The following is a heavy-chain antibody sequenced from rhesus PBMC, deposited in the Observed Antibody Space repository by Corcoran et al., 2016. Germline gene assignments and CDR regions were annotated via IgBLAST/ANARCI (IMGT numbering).Heavy chain of an antibody. CDR2: IYGGSGGT. V-gene: IGHV4-147*01. CDR1: VASISINS. D-gene: IGHD2-2*01. CDR3: ARSYCTSITCYGRIDAFDF. Sequence: HVQLQESGPCLLTPSETLPLTRVVSVASISINSCRWLRTPSGTGLKWIGYIYGGSGGTSYKPSLKSRVTISKDTSKNQFSLKLSSVTAADTAVYYCARSYCTSITCYGRIDAFDFWGQGLRVTVSS. J-gene: IGHJ3*01.